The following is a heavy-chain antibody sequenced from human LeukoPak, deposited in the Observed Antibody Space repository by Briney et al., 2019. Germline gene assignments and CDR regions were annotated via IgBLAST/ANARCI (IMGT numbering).Heavy chain of an antibody. CDR2: MSSTGGHK. Sequence: PGGSLRLSCAASGFTFSNYGMHWVRQAPGKGLEWVSAMSSTGGHKYYADSVKGRFTISRDNAKNSLYLQMNSLRAEDTAVYYCARSIAVTLPDYWGQGTLVTVSS. CDR1: GFTFSNYG. CDR3: ARSIAVTLPDY. D-gene: IGHD6-19*01. V-gene: IGHV3-21*01. J-gene: IGHJ4*02.